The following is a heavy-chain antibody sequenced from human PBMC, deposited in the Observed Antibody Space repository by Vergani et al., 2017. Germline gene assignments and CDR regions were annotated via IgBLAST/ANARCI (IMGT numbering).Heavy chain of an antibody. J-gene: IGHJ4*02. V-gene: IGHV3-33*01. CDR1: GFTVTNYA. CDR2: IWHDGGNK. Sequence: QVQLVESGGGVVQPGRSLRLSCVMSGFTVTNYAIFWVRQASGKGLEWVSVIWHDGGNKHFADSVAGRFAISRDDSKKTVYLEMTNLRAEDTALYYCVRDRYEGTSPYNGRLLGHWGQGTRVTVSS. CDR3: VRDRYEGTSPYNGRLLGH. D-gene: IGHD1-1*01.